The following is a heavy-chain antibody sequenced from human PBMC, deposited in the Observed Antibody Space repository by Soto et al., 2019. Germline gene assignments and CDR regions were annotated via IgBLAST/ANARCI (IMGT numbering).Heavy chain of an antibody. D-gene: IGHD2-21*02. J-gene: IGHJ4*02. CDR3: ATGFYCGDDCYSGPGY. CDR2: FDPEDGET. V-gene: IGHV1-24*01. Sequence: ASVKVSCKVSGYTLTELSMHWVRQAPGKGLEWMGGFDPEDGETIYAQKFQGRVTMTEDTSTDTAYMELSSLRSEDTAVYYCATGFYCGDDCYSGPGYWGQGTLVTVSS. CDR1: GYTLTELS.